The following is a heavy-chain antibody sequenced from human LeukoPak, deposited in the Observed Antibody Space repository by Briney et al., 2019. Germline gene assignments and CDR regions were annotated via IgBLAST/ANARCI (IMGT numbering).Heavy chain of an antibody. CDR3: AREAHYYDSSGYYIYYYYYMDV. CDR1: GFTVSSNY. J-gene: IGHJ6*03. D-gene: IGHD3-22*01. Sequence: GGSLRLSCAASGFTVSSNYMSWVRQAPGKGLEWVSAIYSGGSTYYADSVKGRFTISRDNSKNTLYLQMNSLRAEDTAVYYCAREAHYYDSSGYYIYYYYYMDVWGKGTTVTVSS. V-gene: IGHV3-53*01. CDR2: IYSGGST.